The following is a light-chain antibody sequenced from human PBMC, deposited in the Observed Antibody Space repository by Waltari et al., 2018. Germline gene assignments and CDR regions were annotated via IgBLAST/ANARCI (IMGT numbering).Light chain of an antibody. J-gene: IGLJ2*01. CDR1: SSDVAGYNY. Sequence: QSALTQPPSASGSPGQSVTISCPGTSSDVAGYNYVSWYQQHPGKAPKVIIFEVSKRASGVPDRFTGSKSGNTASLTVSGLQAEDEADYYCCSYAGSNNLVFGGGTKLTVL. CDR2: EVS. CDR3: CSYAGSNNLV. V-gene: IGLV2-8*01.